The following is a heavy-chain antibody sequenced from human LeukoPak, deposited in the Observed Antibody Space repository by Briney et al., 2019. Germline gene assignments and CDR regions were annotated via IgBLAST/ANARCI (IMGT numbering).Heavy chain of an antibody. Sequence: GASVKVSCKASGYTFTGYYMHWVRQAPGQGLEWMGWINPNSGGTNYAQKFQGRVTMTRDTSISTAYMELSRLRSDDTAVYYCASTAPSPTYYYDSSGYYGFDYWGQGTLVTVSS. CDR2: INPNSGGT. V-gene: IGHV1-2*02. J-gene: IGHJ4*02. D-gene: IGHD3-22*01. CDR3: ASTAPSPTYYYDSSGYYGFDY. CDR1: GYTFTGYY.